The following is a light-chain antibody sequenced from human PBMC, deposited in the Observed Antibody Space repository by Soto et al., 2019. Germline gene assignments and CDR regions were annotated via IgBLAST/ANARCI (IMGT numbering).Light chain of an antibody. CDR2: KAS. CDR1: QTISSW. Sequence: DIQITHSPSTISGSVGDRFTITRRASQTISSWLAWYQQKPGKAPKLLIYKASTLKSGVPSRFSGSGSGTEFTLTISSLQPDDFATYYCQHYNSYSEAFGQGTKVDIK. CDR3: QHYNSYSEA. V-gene: IGKV1-5*03. J-gene: IGKJ1*01.